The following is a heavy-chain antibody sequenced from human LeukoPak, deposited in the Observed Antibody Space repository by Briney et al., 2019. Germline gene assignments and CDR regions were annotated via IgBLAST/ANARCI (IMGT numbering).Heavy chain of an antibody. V-gene: IGHV3-66*02. D-gene: IGHD6-6*01. CDR3: ARDRRECSSSPGFWFDP. Sequence: GGSLRLSCAASGFTVSSNYMSWVRQAPGKGLEWVSVIYSGGSTYYADSVKGRFTISRDNSKNTLYLQMNSLRAEDTAVYYCARDRRECSSSPGFWFDPWGQGTLVTVSS. CDR2: IYSGGST. CDR1: GFTVSSNY. J-gene: IGHJ5*02.